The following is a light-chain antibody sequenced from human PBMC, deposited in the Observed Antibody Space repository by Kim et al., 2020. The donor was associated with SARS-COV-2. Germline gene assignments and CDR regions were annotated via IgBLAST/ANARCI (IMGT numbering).Light chain of an antibody. Sequence: VSPGGGATLSCRASQSVDRNVAWYQQKPGQPPRLLIYRAATRATGIPARFSGSGSGTDFSLTISSLQSEDLALYYCQQYRYWPITFGQGTRLEI. J-gene: IGKJ5*01. CDR2: RAA. CDR1: QSVDRN. V-gene: IGKV3-15*01. CDR3: QQYRYWPIT.